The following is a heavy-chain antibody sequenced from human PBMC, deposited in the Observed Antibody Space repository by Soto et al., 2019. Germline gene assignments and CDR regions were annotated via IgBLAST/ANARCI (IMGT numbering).Heavy chain of an antibody. V-gene: IGHV4-31*03. Sequence: SETLSLTCTVSGGSISSGGYYWSWIRQHPGKGLEWIGYIYYSGSTYYNPSLKSRVTISVDTSKNQFSLKLSSVTAADTAVYYCARDQNYYDSSGYYSRCFDPWGQGTLVTVSS. CDR1: GGSISSGGYY. CDR3: ARDQNYYDSSGYYSRCFDP. D-gene: IGHD3-22*01. J-gene: IGHJ5*02. CDR2: IYYSGST.